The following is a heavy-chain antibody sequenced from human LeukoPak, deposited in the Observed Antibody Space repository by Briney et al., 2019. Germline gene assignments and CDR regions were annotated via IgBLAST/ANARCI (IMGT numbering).Heavy chain of an antibody. CDR3: ARRDIVVVVSASDY. V-gene: IGHV3-23*01. Sequence: GGSLRLSCTASGFPFSDYVMIWVRQPPGKGLEWVSGITASGDSTLYGDSVKGRFTMSRDNSRNTVYLQMNSLRVDDTAVYYCARRDIVVVVSASDYWGQGTLVTVSS. CDR1: GFPFSDYV. D-gene: IGHD2-15*01. CDR2: ITASGDST. J-gene: IGHJ4*02.